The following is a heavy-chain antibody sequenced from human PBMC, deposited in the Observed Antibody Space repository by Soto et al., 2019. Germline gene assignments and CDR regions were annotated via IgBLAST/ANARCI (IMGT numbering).Heavy chain of an antibody. CDR2: NNHSGSP. CDR1: GGSGGSFSGYY. Sequence: PSETLSLTCAVYGGSGGSFSGYYWSWIRQPPGKGLEWIGENNHSGSPNYNPSLKSRVTISVDTSKNQFSLKLSSVTAADTAVYYCARGAGSLRIDILTGPFDYWGQGTLVTVSS. J-gene: IGHJ4*02. CDR3: ARGAGSLRIDILTGPFDY. D-gene: IGHD3-9*01. V-gene: IGHV4-34*01.